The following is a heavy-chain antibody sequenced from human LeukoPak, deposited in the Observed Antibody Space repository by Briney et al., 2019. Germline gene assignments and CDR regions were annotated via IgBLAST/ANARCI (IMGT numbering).Heavy chain of an antibody. CDR2: MNPNSGNT. CDR1: GYTFTSYD. Sequence: ASVKVSCKASGYTFTSYDINWVRQATGQGLEWMGWMNPNSGNTGYAQKLQGRVTITRNTSISTAYMELSSLRSEDTAVYYCARGRSGYEQSYYYYYMDVWGKGTTVTVSS. V-gene: IGHV1-8*03. CDR3: ARGRSGYEQSYYYYYMDV. D-gene: IGHD5-12*01. J-gene: IGHJ6*03.